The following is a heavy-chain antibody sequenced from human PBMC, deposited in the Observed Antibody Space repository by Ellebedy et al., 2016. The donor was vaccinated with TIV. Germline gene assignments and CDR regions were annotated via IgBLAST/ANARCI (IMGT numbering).Heavy chain of an antibody. Sequence: MPSETLSLTCAVSGGSISSSNWWSWVRQPPGKGLEWIGEIYHSVNTNYNPSLKSRVTISVDKSKNQFSLKLNSVTAADTAVYYCAREGENTVMALDYWGQGTLVTVSS. D-gene: IGHD5-18*01. CDR2: IYHSVNT. CDR3: AREGENTVMALDY. CDR1: GGSISSSNW. V-gene: IGHV4-4*02. J-gene: IGHJ4*02.